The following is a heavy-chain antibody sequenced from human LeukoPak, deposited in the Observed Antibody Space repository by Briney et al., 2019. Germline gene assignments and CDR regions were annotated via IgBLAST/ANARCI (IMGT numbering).Heavy chain of an antibody. V-gene: IGHV4-34*01. Sequence: PSETLPLTCAVYGGSFSGYYWSWIRQPPGKGLEWIGEINHSGSTNYNPSLKSRVTISVDTSKNQFSLKLSSVTAADTAVYYCATGKSWEHNNWFDPWGQGTLVTVSS. CDR3: ATGKSWEHNNWFDP. D-gene: IGHD1-26*01. CDR2: INHSGST. J-gene: IGHJ5*02. CDR1: GGSFSGYY.